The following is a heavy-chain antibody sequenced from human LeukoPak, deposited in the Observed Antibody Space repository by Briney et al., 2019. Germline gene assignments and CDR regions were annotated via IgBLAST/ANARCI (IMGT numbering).Heavy chain of an antibody. CDR3: ARRGCLGSCYSGFDY. J-gene: IGHJ4*02. CDR1: GFTFSSYG. V-gene: IGHV3-48*02. CDR2: ISTSSSTI. Sequence: GGSLRLSCAASGFTFSSYGMNWVRQAPGKGLEWVSYISTSSSTIYYADSVKGRFTISRDNAKNSLYLQMNSLRDEDTAVYYCARRGCLGSCYSGFDYWAREPWSPSPQ. D-gene: IGHD2-15*01.